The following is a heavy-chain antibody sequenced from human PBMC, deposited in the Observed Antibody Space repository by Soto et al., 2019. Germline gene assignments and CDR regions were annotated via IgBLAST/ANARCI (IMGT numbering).Heavy chain of an antibody. CDR2: IHYTGNT. CDR1: SGSISSYY. J-gene: IGHJ5*02. D-gene: IGHD3-9*01. CDR3: VAGDYPTGFSYREIKWFDP. V-gene: IGHV4-59*01. Sequence: SETLSLTCTVSSGSISSYYWSWIRQPPGKGLEWIGYIHYTGNTNSNPSLKGRVTLSIDPSWNQFSLKLRSVTAADTAVYYCVAGDYPTGFSYREIKWFDPWGQGTLVTVSS.